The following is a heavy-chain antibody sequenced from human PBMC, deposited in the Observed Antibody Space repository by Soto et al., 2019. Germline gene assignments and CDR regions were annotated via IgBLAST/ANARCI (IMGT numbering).Heavy chain of an antibody. D-gene: IGHD3-3*01. CDR3: ARRITTGRFDY. V-gene: IGHV4-39*01. Sequence: SETLSLTCTVSGDSVSSSSYYWGWIRQPPGKGLEWIGNIFYSGSTYYNPSLKSRVTISVDTSKNQFSLKLSSVTAADTAVYYCARRITTGRFDYWGQGTLVTVSS. J-gene: IGHJ4*02. CDR2: IFYSGST. CDR1: GDSVSSSSYY.